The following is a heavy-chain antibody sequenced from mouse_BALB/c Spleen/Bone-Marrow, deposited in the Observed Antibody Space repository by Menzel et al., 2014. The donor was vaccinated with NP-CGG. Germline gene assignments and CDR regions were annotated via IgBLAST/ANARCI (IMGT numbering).Heavy chain of an antibody. CDR1: GFTFXSFG. D-gene: IGHD4-1*01. CDR2: ISSGSSTI. V-gene: IGHV5-17*02. CDR3: TRGGNWDYFDY. J-gene: IGHJ2*01. Sequence: EVKLVESGGGLVQPGGSRKLSCAASGFTFXSFGMHWVRQAPEKGLEWVAYISSGSSTIFYADTVKGRFTVSRDNPKNTLFLQMTSLRSEDTAMYYCTRGGNWDYFDYWGQGTTLTVSS.